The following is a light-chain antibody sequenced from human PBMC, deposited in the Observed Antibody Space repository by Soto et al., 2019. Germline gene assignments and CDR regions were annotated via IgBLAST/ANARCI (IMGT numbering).Light chain of an antibody. J-gene: IGKJ1*01. V-gene: IGKV1-6*01. CDR2: AAS. CDR1: QGIRND. CDR3: LTDYKYPDT. Sequence: AIQLTQSPSSLSASVGDRVTITCRASQGIRNDLGWYQQKPGKAPTLLIYAASSLQSGVPSRVSFSGSGTDVTLTISSLQPEDFETYYFLTDYKYPDTFGQGTKVDIK.